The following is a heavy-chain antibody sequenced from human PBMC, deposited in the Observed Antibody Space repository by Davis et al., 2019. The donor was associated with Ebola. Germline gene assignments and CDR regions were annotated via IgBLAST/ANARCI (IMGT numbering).Heavy chain of an antibody. J-gene: IGHJ6*02. D-gene: IGHD3-22*01. CDR2: INHSGST. CDR1: GGSFSGYY. V-gene: IGHV4-34*01. CDR3: ARDGYDRHWNGMDV. Sequence: PSETLSLTCAVYGGSFSGYYWSWIRQPPGKGLEWIGEINHSGSTNYNPSLKSRVTISVDTSKNQFSLKLSSVTAADTAVYYCARDGYDRHWNGMDVWGQGTTVTVSS.